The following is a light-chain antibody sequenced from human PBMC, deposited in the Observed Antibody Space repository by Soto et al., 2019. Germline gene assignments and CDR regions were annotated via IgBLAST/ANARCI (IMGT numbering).Light chain of an antibody. CDR1: QSISSW. J-gene: IGKJ1*01. CDR2: DAS. V-gene: IGKV1-5*01. Sequence: IQMTQSPSTLSASVGDRVTITCRASQSISSWLAWYQQKPGKAPKLLIYDASSLESGVPSRFSGSGSGTEFTLTISSLQPDDFATYYCQQRVFGQGTKVDIK. CDR3: QQRV.